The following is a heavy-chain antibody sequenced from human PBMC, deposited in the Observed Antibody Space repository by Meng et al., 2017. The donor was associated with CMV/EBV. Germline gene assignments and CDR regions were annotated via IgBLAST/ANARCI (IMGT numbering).Heavy chain of an antibody. Sequence: VQPQAPGPGLVKPSEPLSPPCTVSGGSISSYYWSWIRQPAGKGLEWIGRIYTSGSTNYNPSLKSRVTMSVDTSKNQFSLKLSSVTAADTAVYYCAKSSEQNWNYGGWNFDLWGRGTLVTVSS. CDR1: GGSISSYY. CDR2: IYTSGST. D-gene: IGHD1-7*01. J-gene: IGHJ2*01. V-gene: IGHV4-4*07. CDR3: AKSSEQNWNYGGWNFDL.